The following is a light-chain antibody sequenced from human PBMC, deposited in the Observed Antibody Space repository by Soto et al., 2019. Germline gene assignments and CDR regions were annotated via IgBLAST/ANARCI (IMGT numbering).Light chain of an antibody. CDR3: HKRQSWPRT. V-gene: IGKV3-11*01. CDR1: QSVKTF. CDR2: QTS. Sequence: EIVLTQSAATLSFSPGERATLSCRASQSVKTFLVWYQQRPGQAPRLLIYQTSIRAAGIPDRLSASGTGTDFTLTISDVQPEDFAVYYCHKRQSWPRTXGQGTKVDIK. J-gene: IGKJ1*01.